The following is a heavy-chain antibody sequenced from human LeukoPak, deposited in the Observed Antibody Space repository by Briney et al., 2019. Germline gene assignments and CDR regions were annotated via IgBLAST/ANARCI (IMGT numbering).Heavy chain of an antibody. J-gene: IGHJ4*02. CDR1: GFTFNTFN. V-gene: IGHV3-21*04. Sequence: PGGSLRLSCAASGFTFNTFNMNWVRQAPGKGLEWVSSITSGGDYIYYADSVKGRFTTSRDNAKNTLYLQMNSLRAEDTAVYYCAKTYVWGSFDYWGQGTLVTVSS. CDR3: AKTYVWGSFDY. CDR2: ITSGGDYI. D-gene: IGHD3-16*01.